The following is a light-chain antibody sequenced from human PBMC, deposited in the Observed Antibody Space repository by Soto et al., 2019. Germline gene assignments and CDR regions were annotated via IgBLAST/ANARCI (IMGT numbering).Light chain of an antibody. CDR2: KAS. Sequence: DIQMTQSPSTLSASVGDRVTVTCRASQTINSWLAWYQQKPGKVPKLLIYKASSLESGVPSRFSSSRAGTEFTLTISSLQPDDFATYYCQQYNSYPYTFGQGTKLEIK. CDR1: QTINSW. V-gene: IGKV1-5*03. J-gene: IGKJ2*01. CDR3: QQYNSYPYT.